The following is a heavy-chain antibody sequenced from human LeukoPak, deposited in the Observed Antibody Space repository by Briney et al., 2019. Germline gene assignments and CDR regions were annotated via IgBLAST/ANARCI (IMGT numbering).Heavy chain of an antibody. CDR2: INHSGST. J-gene: IGHJ4*02. D-gene: IGHD3-10*01. CDR3: ARVVYYGSGSPFFDH. CDR1: GGSFSGYY. V-gene: IGHV4-34*01. Sequence: SETLSLTCAVYGGSFSGYYWSWIRQPPGKGLEWIGEINHSGSTNYNPSLKSRVTISVDTSKNQFSLKLSSVTAADTAVYYCARVVYYGSGSPFFDHWGQGTLVTVSS.